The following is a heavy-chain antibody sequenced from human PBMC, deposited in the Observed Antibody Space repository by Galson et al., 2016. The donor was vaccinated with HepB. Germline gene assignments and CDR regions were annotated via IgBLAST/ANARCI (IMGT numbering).Heavy chain of an antibody. Sequence: CAISGDSVSSNSAAWNWIRQSPSRGLQWLGRVYYRSTWYNDYAVSVRSRITINPDTSKNQLSLQLSSVTPEDTAVYYCARAGGLNENFHFDYWGQGTLVTVSS. D-gene: IGHD1-1*01. V-gene: IGHV6-1*01. CDR3: ARAGGLNENFHFDY. J-gene: IGHJ4*02. CDR2: VYYRSTWYN. CDR1: GDSVSSNSAA.